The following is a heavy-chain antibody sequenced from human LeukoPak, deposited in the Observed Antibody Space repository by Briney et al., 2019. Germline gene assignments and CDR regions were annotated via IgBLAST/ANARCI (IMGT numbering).Heavy chain of an antibody. J-gene: IGHJ3*02. Sequence: SETLSLTCTVSGGSISSGDYYWSWIRQPPGKGLEWIGYIYYSGSTYYNPSLKSRVTISVDTSKNQFSLKLSSVTAGDTAVYYCASTGYDYVPDAFDTWGQGTMVTVSS. V-gene: IGHV4-30-4*01. CDR3: ASTGYDYVPDAFDT. D-gene: IGHD3-16*01. CDR1: GGSISSGDYY. CDR2: IYYSGST.